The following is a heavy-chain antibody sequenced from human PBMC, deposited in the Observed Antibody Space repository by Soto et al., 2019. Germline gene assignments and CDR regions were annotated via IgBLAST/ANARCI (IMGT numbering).Heavy chain of an antibody. CDR3: ARTRSAWSDFHYYSLDV. D-gene: IGHD1-26*01. Sequence: VQLVESGGGLVKPGGSLRLSCAASGFTFSNAWMSWVRQAPGKGLEWVAFISYDSTKTYYADSVKGRFTISRDNSNSALYVQMNSLTGEDTAVYYCARTRSAWSDFHYYSLDVWGQGTTVTVSS. J-gene: IGHJ6*02. V-gene: IGHV3-30*03. CDR1: GFTFSNAW. CDR2: ISYDSTKT.